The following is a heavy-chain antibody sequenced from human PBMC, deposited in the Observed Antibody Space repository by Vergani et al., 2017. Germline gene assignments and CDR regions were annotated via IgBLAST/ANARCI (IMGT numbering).Heavy chain of an antibody. CDR3: ARVRRDDSSGYYYYYGMDV. CDR1: GGSISSGDYY. V-gene: IGHV4-30-4*01. D-gene: IGHD3-22*01. J-gene: IGHJ6*02. Sequence: QVQLQQWGAGVVKPSQTLSLTCTVSGGSISSGDYYWSWIRQPPGKGLEWIGYIYYSGSTYYNPSLKSRVTISVDTSKNQFSLKLSSVTAADTAVYYCARVRRDDSSGYYYYYGMDVWGQGP. CDR2: IYYSGST.